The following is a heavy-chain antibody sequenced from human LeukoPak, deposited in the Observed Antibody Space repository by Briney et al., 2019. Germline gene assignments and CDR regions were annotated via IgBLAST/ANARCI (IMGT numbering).Heavy chain of an antibody. Sequence: SETLSLTCTVSGGSISSYYWSWIRQPPGKGLEWIGHIYYSGSTNYSPSLKSRVTISIDTSKSQFSLKLSSVTAADTAVYYCARVHYAPYFDYWGQGTLVTVSS. V-gene: IGHV4-59*01. CDR2: IYYSGST. CDR3: ARVHYAPYFDY. J-gene: IGHJ4*02. CDR1: GGSISSYY. D-gene: IGHD3-16*01.